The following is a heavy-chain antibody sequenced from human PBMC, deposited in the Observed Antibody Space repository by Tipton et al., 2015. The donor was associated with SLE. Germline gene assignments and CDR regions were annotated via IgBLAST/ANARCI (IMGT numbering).Heavy chain of an antibody. Sequence: TLSLTCAVSGGSIRGSNWWSWVRQPPGKGLEWIGEINHSGSTNYNPSLKSRVTISVDTSKNQFSLKLSSVTAADTAVYYCARSHHDILEVDYWGQGTLVTVSS. CDR2: INHSGST. D-gene: IGHD3-9*01. CDR3: ARSHHDILEVDY. V-gene: IGHV4-4*02. CDR1: GGSIRGSNW. J-gene: IGHJ4*02.